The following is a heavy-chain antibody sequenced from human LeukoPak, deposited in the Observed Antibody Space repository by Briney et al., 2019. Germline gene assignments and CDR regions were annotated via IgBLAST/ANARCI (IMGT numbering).Heavy chain of an antibody. CDR1: GFTFSSFW. J-gene: IGHJ4*02. V-gene: IGHV3-7*01. CDR2: MKQDGSQK. D-gene: IGHD3-10*01. CDR3: ARGDYFASGSYSDS. Sequence: GGSLRLSCAASGFTFSSFWMSWVRQAPGKGLEWVANMKQDGSQKYYVDSVKGRFTISRDNVQNSLYLQMNSLRAEDAAVYYCARGDYFASGSYSDSWGQGILVTVSS.